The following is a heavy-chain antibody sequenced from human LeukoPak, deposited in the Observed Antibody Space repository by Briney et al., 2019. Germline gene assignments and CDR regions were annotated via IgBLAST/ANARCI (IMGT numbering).Heavy chain of an antibody. CDR1: GFTLSGYS. Sequence: TGGSLRLSCAASGFTLSGYSMIWVRQAPGKGLEWVSYISSSSSTIYYADSVKGRFIISRDNAKNSLYLQMKSLRAEDTAVYYCASFYGSGINYFDYWGQGTLVTVSS. CDR2: ISSSSSTI. J-gene: IGHJ4*02. D-gene: IGHD3-10*01. V-gene: IGHV3-48*01. CDR3: ASFYGSGINYFDY.